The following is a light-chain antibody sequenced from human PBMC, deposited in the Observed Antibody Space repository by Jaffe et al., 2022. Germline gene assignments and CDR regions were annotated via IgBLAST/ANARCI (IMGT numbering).Light chain of an antibody. J-gene: IGLJ2*01. Sequence: QSALTQPPSASGSPGQSITISCTGTSSDVGGYDYVSWYQQHPGKAPKLTIYEVTKRPSGVPDRFSGSKSGNTASLTVSGLQAEDEADYYCSSYAGNNILLFGGGTKLTVL. V-gene: IGLV2-8*01. CDR1: SSDVGGYDY. CDR2: EVT. CDR3: SSYAGNNILL.